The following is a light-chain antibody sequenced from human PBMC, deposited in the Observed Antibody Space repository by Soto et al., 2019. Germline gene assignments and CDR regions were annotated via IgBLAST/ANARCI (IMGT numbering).Light chain of an antibody. CDR3: QHYYSYSRT. CDR1: QSVSEK. V-gene: IGKV3-15*01. Sequence: EVLMTQSPSTLSVSAGERVTLSCRASQSVSEKLAWYQQKPGQAPRLLIYGASTRAAGTPDRFSGSGSGTEFTLTIGSLQPDDFETYYCQHYYSYSRTFGQGTKVDIK. J-gene: IGKJ1*01. CDR2: GAS.